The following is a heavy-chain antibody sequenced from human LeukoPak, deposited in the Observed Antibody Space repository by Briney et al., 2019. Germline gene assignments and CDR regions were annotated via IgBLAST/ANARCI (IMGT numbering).Heavy chain of an antibody. V-gene: IGHV3-23*01. CDR2: ISGSGGST. CDR1: GFTFSSYG. Sequence: PGGSLRLSCAASGFTFSSYGMSWVRQAPGKGLEWVSAISGSGGSTYYADSVKGRFTISRDNSKNTLYLQMNSLRAEDTAVYYCAKDPHKYYYDSSGYYYYFDYWGQGTLVTVSS. CDR3: AKDPHKYYYDSSGYYYYFDY. D-gene: IGHD3-22*01. J-gene: IGHJ4*02.